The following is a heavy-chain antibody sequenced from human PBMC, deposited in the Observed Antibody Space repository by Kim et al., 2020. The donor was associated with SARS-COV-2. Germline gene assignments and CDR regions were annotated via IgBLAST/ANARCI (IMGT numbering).Heavy chain of an antibody. Sequence: SETLSLTCTVSGYSISSGYYWGWIRQPPGKGLEWFGSIYHSGSTYYNPSLKSRVTISVDTSKNQFSLKLSSVTAADTAVYYCARDDIVVVPAALYGMDVWGQGTTVTVSS. CDR2: IYHSGST. V-gene: IGHV4-38-2*02. D-gene: IGHD2-2*01. CDR1: GYSISSGYY. J-gene: IGHJ6*02. CDR3: ARDDIVVVPAALYGMDV.